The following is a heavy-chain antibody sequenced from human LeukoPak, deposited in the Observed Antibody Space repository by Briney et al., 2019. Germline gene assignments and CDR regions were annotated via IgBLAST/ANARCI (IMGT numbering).Heavy chain of an antibody. CDR3: AHRHRGVASDI. D-gene: IGHD2-15*01. J-gene: IGHJ3*02. CDR1: GFSFSSGGVG. Sequence: SGPTLVNPTQTLTLTCTFSGFSFSSGGVGMGWIRQPPGGALEWLGVIYENDEKLYSSSLHNRLSITKDTSKNQVVLTMANMDPVDTATYYCAHRHRGVASDIWGHGTLVTVSS. CDR2: IYENDEK. V-gene: IGHV2-5*01.